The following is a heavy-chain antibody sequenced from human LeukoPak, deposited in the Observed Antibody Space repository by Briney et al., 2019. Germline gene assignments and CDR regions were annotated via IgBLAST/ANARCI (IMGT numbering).Heavy chain of an antibody. Sequence: GGSLRLSCAASGFTFSSYGMHWVRQAPGKGLEWVAVISYDGSNKYYADSVKGRFTISRDNSKNTLYLQMNSLRAEDTAVYYCAKDSSGWVDYWGQGTLVTVSS. CDR1: GFTFSSYG. V-gene: IGHV3-30*18. CDR3: AKDSSGWVDY. J-gene: IGHJ4*02. D-gene: IGHD6-19*01. CDR2: ISYDGSNK.